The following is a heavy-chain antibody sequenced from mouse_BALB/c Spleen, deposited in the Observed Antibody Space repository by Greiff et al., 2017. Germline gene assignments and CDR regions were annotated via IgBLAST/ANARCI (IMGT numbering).Heavy chain of an antibody. Sequence: EVMLVESGGGLVQPGGSRKLSCAASGFTFSSFGMHWVRQAPEKGLEWVAYISSGSSTIYYADTVKGRFTISRDNPKNTLFLQMTSLRSEDTAMYYCARGDYGYAFAYWGQGTLVTVSA. CDR1: GFTFSSFG. D-gene: IGHD1-2*01. CDR3: ARGDYGYAFAY. CDR2: ISSGSSTI. V-gene: IGHV5-17*02. J-gene: IGHJ3*01.